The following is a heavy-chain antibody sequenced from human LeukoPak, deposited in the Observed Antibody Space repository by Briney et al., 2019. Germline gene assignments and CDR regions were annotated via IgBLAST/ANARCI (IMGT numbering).Heavy chain of an antibody. V-gene: IGHV1-18*01. CDR3: ARGGVDCSGGSCPKSWFDP. D-gene: IGHD2-15*01. CDR2: ISAYNGNT. J-gene: IGHJ5*02. CDR1: GYTFTSYG. Sequence: ASVNVSCKASGYTFTSYGISWVRQAPGQGLEWMGWISAYNGNTNYAQKLQGRVTMTTDTSTSTAYMELRSLRSDDTAVYYCARGGVDCSGGSCPKSWFDPWGQGTLVTVSS.